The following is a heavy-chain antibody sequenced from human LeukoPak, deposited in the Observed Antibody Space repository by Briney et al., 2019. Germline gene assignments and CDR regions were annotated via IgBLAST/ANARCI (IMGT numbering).Heavy chain of an antibody. CDR3: ARDVYCGGDCYSPTGY. Sequence: SVKVSCKASGYTITSYYMHWVRQAPGQGLEWMGRIIPILGIANYAQKFQGRVTITADKSTSTAYMELSSLRSEDTAVYYCARDVYCGGDCYSPTGYWGQGTLVTVSS. D-gene: IGHD2-21*02. CDR1: GYTITSYY. J-gene: IGHJ4*02. V-gene: IGHV1-69*04. CDR2: IIPILGIA.